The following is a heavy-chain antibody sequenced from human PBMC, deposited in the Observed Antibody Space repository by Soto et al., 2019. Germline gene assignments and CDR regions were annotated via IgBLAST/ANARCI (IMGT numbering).Heavy chain of an antibody. CDR3: AGEVATISV. V-gene: IGHV4-34*01. CDR2: INHSGST. J-gene: IGHJ4*02. CDR1: GGSFSGYY. Sequence: KSSETLSLTCAVYGGSFSGYYWSWIRQPPGKGLEWIGEINHSGSTNYNPSLKSRVTISVDTSKNQFSLKLSSVTAADTAVFYCAGEVATISVWGQGTLVTGSS. D-gene: IGHD5-12*01.